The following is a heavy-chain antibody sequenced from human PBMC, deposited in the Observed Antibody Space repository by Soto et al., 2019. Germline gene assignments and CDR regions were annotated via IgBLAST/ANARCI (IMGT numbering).Heavy chain of an antibody. CDR2: ISAYNGNT. Sequence: ASVKVSCKASGYTLTSYGISWVRQAPGQGLEWMGWISAYNGNTNYAQKLQGRVTMTTDTSTSTAYMELRSLRSDDTAVYYCARDQDYGNWFDPWGQGTLVTVSS. CDR1: GYTLTSYG. D-gene: IGHD4-17*01. J-gene: IGHJ5*02. CDR3: ARDQDYGNWFDP. V-gene: IGHV1-18*01.